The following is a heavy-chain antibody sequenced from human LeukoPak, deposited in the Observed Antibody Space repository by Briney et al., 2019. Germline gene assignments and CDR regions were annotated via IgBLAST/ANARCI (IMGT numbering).Heavy chain of an antibody. CDR1: GGSISSYY. CDR2: IYYSGST. J-gene: IGHJ4*02. CDR3: ARLPGIQLWSYNYFDY. V-gene: IGHV4-59*08. Sequence: SETLSLTCTVSGGSISSYYWNWIRQPPGKGLEWIGYIYYSGSTNYNPSLRSRVTVSVDTSKNQFSLKLSSVTAADTAVYYCARLPGIQLWSYNYFDYWGQGTLVTVSS. D-gene: IGHD5-18*01.